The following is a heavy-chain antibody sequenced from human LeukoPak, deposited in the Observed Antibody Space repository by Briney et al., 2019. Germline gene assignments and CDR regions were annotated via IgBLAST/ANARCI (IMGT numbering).Heavy chain of an antibody. Sequence: PGGSLRLSCAASGFTFSSYWMSWVRQAPGKGLEWVANIKQDGSEKYYVDSVKGRFTTSRDNAKNSLYLQMNSLRAEDTAVYYCARNPDGRVSWFDPWGQGTLVTVSS. CDR3: ARNPDGRVSWFDP. J-gene: IGHJ5*02. CDR1: GFTFSSYW. V-gene: IGHV3-7*01. D-gene: IGHD3-16*02. CDR2: IKQDGSEK.